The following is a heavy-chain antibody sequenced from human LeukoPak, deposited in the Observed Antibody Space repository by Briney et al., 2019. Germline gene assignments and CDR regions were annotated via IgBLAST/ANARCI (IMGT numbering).Heavy chain of an antibody. D-gene: IGHD3-10*01. J-gene: IGHJ5*02. CDR3: ARHPYGSGSGLFDWFDP. V-gene: IGHV5-51*01. Sequence: GESLKISCKGSGYSFTSYWIGWVRQMPGKGLEWIGIIYPGDSDTRYSPSFQGQVTISADKSISTAYLQWSSLKASDTAMYYCARHPYGSGSGLFDWFDPWGQGTLVTVSS. CDR1: GYSFTSYW. CDR2: IYPGDSDT.